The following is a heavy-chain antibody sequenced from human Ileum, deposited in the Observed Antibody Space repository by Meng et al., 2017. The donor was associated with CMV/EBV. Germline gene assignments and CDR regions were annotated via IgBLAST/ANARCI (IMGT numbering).Heavy chain of an antibody. CDR1: GGSCSGYY. J-gene: IGHJ4*02. CDR3: ARRSGGYYSSRYMKN. D-gene: IGHD3-3*01. V-gene: IGHV4-34*01. CDR2: INHSGST. Sequence: YGGSCSGYYWSWIRQPPGKGLEWIGEINHSGSTNYNPSLKSRVTISVDTSKNQFSLKLSSVTAADTAVYYCARRSGGYYSSRYMKNWGQGTLVTVSS.